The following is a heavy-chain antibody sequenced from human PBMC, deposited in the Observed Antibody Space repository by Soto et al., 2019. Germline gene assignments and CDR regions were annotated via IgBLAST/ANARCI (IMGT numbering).Heavy chain of an antibody. D-gene: IGHD3-10*01. J-gene: IGHJ4*02. CDR1: GFSFSHYW. Sequence: PVGSLRLSCAASGFSFSHYWMHWVRQAPGKGLVWVSRISPDGRTTTYADSVKGRFTISRDNAKSTLYLQMNSLTVEDGSVYYCADSWLPTSYWGPGILVTVSS. V-gene: IGHV3-74*01. CDR3: ADSWLPTSY. CDR2: ISPDGRTT.